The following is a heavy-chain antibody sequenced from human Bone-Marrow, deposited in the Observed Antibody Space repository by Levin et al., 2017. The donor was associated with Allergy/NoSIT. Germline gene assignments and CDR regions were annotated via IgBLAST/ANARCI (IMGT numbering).Heavy chain of an antibody. V-gene: IGHV2-5*02. CDR3: AHRPVLASTGTGNWFDS. CDR1: GFSLTTSGVG. J-gene: IGHJ5*01. Sequence: QTLSLTCTFSGFSLTTSGVGVGWIRQPPGKTLEWLALIYWDDDRRYSPTLQSRLTITKDTSKNQVVLTMTNMDPVDTATYFCAHRPVLASTGTGNWFDSWGQGTPVTVAS. D-gene: IGHD6-13*01. CDR2: IYWDDDR.